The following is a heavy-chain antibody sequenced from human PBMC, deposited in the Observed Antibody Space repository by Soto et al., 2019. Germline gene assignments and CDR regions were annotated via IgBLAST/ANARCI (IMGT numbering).Heavy chain of an antibody. CDR3: ARGDTAMVRGDYFDY. CDR2: IYYSGST. Sequence: KPSETLSLTCTASGGSISSGGYYWSWIRQHPGKGLEWIGYIYYSGSTYYNPSLKSRVTISVDTSKNQFSLKLSSVTAADTAVYYCARGDTAMVRGDYFDYWGQGTLVTVSS. CDR1: GGSISSGGYY. J-gene: IGHJ4*02. V-gene: IGHV4-31*03. D-gene: IGHD5-18*01.